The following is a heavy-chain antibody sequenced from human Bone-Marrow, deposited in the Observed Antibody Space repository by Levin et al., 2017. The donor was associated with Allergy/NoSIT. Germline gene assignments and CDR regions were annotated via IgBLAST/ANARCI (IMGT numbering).Heavy chain of an antibody. CDR3: AHAEYHLGYAMDV. D-gene: IGHD2/OR15-2a*01. CDR2: IYWNDDN. V-gene: IGHV2-5*01. Sequence: ESGPTLVKPTQTLTLTCTFSGFSLGTSGVGVAWIRQPPGKALEWLAVIYWNDDNFFNPSLKSRLTITKDTSKNQVFLTMTNMNPVDTATFYCAHAEYHLGYAMDVWGQGTTVTVSS. CDR1: GFSLGTSGVG. J-gene: IGHJ6*02.